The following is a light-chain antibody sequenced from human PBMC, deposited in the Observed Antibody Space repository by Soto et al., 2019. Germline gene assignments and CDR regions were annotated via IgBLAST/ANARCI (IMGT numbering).Light chain of an antibody. CDR3: QQYVDCPWT. Sequence: EVVMTQSAATLSVSPGDGATLSCRASQSVRGYLAWYQQKPGQAPRLLISGASTRATGVPARFSGSGSGTEFTLSISSLQSEDFAVYYCQQYVDCPWTFGQGTKVEVK. V-gene: IGKV3-15*01. J-gene: IGKJ1*01. CDR1: QSVRGY. CDR2: GAS.